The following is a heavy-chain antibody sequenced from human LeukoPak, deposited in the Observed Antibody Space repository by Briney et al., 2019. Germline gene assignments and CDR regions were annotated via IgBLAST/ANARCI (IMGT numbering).Heavy chain of an antibody. CDR1: GYTFTSYY. Sequence: ASVKVSCKASGYTFTSYYMHWVRQAPGQGLEWMGIINPSGGDTRYAQSFQGRVTMSGDTSTSTFYMELSSLRSEDTAVYYCARGRHILMVTVNFDHWGQGALVTVSS. D-gene: IGHD2-21*02. V-gene: IGHV1-46*01. J-gene: IGHJ4*02. CDR3: ARGRHILMVTVNFDH. CDR2: INPSGGDT.